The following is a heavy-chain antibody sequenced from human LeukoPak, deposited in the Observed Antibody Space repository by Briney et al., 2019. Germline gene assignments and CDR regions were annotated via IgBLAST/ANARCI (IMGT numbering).Heavy chain of an antibody. V-gene: IGHV4-59*01. CDR3: ARHLRSSWNYYYYYGMDV. CDR1: GGSISSYY. D-gene: IGHD3-10*02. J-gene: IGHJ6*02. Sequence: SETLSLTCTVSGGSISSYYWSWIRQPPGKGLEWIGYIYYSGSTNYNPSLKSQVTISVDTSKNQFSLKLSSVTAADTAVYYCARHLRSSWNYYYYYGMDVWGQGTTVTVSS. CDR2: IYYSGST.